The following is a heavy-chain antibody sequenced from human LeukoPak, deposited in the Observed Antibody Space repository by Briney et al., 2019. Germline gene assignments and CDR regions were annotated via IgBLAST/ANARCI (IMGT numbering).Heavy chain of an antibody. CDR1: GGSISSYH. V-gene: IGHV4-4*07. D-gene: IGHD3-22*01. Sequence: PSETLSLTCSVSGGSISSYHWSWIRQPAGKGLEWIGRIYTSGITNYSPSLKSRVTMSVDTSKNQLSPKLSSVTAADTAVYYCASLADWYYYDNNDYPLGAFDFWGQGTLVTVSS. CDR2: IYTSGIT. J-gene: IGHJ3*01. CDR3: ASLADWYYYDNNDYPLGAFDF.